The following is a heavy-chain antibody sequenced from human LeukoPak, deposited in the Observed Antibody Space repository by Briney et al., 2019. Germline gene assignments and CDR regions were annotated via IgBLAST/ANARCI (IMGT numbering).Heavy chain of an antibody. D-gene: IGHD2-2*01. CDR2: IYYSGST. V-gene: IGHV4-39*01. J-gene: IGHJ3*02. CDR3: ARHEVVPTVYDAFDM. Sequence: SETLSLTCTVSGGSISSSSCYRGWIRQSPGKGLEWIGSIYYSGSTYDNPSLKSRVTISVDTSKSQFSLKLNSVTAADTAVYYCARHEVVPTVYDAFDMWGQGTMVTVSS. CDR1: GGSISSSSCY.